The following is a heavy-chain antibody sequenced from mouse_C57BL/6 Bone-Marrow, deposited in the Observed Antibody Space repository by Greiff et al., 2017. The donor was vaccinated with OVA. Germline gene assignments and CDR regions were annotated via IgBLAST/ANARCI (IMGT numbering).Heavy chain of an antibody. CDR1: GFTFSSYG. V-gene: IGHV5-6*01. CDR2: ISRGGSYT. CDR3: AIGDVYYSGRGYFDV. J-gene: IGHJ1*03. D-gene: IGHD1-1*01. Sequence: DVHLVESGGDLVKPGGSLKLSCAASGFTFSSYGMSWVRQTPDKRLEWVATISRGGSYTYYPDSVKGRFTLSRDNAKNTLYLQMSSLKSEDTAMYYGAIGDVYYSGRGYFDVWGTGTTVTVSS.